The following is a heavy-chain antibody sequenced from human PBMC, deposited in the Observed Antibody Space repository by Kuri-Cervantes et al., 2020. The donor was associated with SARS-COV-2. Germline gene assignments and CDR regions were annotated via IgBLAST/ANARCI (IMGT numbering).Heavy chain of an antibody. V-gene: IGHV4-61*02. D-gene: IGHD6-19*01. CDR3: ARDWAYSRGWYGVWFDP. CDR1: GGSISSGSYY. Sequence: SETLSLTCAVSGGSISSGSYYWSWIRQPAGKGLEWIGRIYTSGSTNYNPSLKSRVTISVDTSKNQFSLKLSSVTAADTAVYYCARDWAYSRGWYGVWFDPWGQGTLVTVSS. CDR2: IYTSGST. J-gene: IGHJ5*02.